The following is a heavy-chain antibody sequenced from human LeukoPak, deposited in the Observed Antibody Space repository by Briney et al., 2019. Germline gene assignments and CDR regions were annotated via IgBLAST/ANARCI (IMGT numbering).Heavy chain of an antibody. CDR1: GGSISSGSYY. Sequence: PSQTLSLTCTVSGGSISSGSYYWSWIRQPAGKGLEWIGRIYTCGSTNYNPSLKSRVTISVDTSKNQFSLKLSSVTAADTAVYYCARLGAVAGRLSYYYYYMDVWGKGTTVTVSS. V-gene: IGHV4-61*02. CDR3: ARLGAVAGRLSYYYYYMDV. CDR2: IYTCGST. J-gene: IGHJ6*03. D-gene: IGHD6-19*01.